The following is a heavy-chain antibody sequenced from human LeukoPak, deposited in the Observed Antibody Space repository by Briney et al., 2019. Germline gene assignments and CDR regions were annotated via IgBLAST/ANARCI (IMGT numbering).Heavy chain of an antibody. Sequence: GGSLRLSCAASGFSFSSYGMSWVRQAPGKGLEWVSAISGSGDKTHYADSVKGRNTISRDNSKNTLYLQMNSLRAEDTAVYYCAKSHYYDSSGYYLPFDYWGQGTLVTVSS. J-gene: IGHJ4*02. CDR1: GFSFSSYG. CDR3: AKSHYYDSSGYYLPFDY. D-gene: IGHD3-22*01. CDR2: ISGSGDKT. V-gene: IGHV3-23*01.